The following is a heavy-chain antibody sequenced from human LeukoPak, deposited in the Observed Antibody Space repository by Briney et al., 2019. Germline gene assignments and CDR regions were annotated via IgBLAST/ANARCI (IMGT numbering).Heavy chain of an antibody. CDR1: GFTFSSYW. CDR2: INSDGSST. D-gene: IGHD2-2*01. Sequence: GGSLRLSCAASGFTFSSYWMHWVRQAPGKGLVWVSRINSDGSSTSYADSVKGRFTISRDKAKNTLYLQMNSLRAEDTAVYYCARDPYYCSSTSCYAGWFDPWGQGTLVTVSS. CDR3: ARDPYYCSSTSCYAGWFDP. J-gene: IGHJ5*02. V-gene: IGHV3-74*01.